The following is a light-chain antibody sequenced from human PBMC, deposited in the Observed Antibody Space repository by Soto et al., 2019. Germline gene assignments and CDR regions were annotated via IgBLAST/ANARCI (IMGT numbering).Light chain of an antibody. V-gene: IGLV2-18*02. CDR1: SSDVGSYNR. J-gene: IGLJ1*01. Sequence: QSALTQPPPVSGSPGQSVAISCTGTSSDVGSYNRVSWYQQPPGTAPKLMIYDVNNRPSGVPDRFSGSKSGNTASLTISGLQAEDEADYYCSSYTISSTYVFGTGTKVTVL. CDR3: SSYTISSTYV. CDR2: DVN.